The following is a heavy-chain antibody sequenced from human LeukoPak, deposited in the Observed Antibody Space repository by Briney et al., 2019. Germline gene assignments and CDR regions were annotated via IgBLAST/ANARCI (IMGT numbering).Heavy chain of an antibody. CDR1: GYTFTGYY. D-gene: IGHD3-22*01. V-gene: IGHV1-2*02. CDR3: ARAFRTSNYYDSSGTEALGY. Sequence: GASVKVSCKASGYTFTGYYMHWVRQAPGQGLEWMGWINPNSGGTNYAQKFQGRVTMTRDTSIRTAYMELSRLRSDDTAVYYCARAFRTSNYYDSSGTEALGYWGQGTLVTVSS. J-gene: IGHJ4*02. CDR2: INPNSGGT.